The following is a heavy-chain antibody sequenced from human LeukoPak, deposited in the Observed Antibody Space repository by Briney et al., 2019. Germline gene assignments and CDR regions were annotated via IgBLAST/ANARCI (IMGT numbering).Heavy chain of an antibody. D-gene: IGHD3-10*01. Sequence: ASVKVSCKVSGYALTELSMHWVRQAPGKGLEWMGGFDPEDGGTIYAQKFQGRVTMTEDTSTDTAYMELSSLRSDDTAVYYCARDLDQYNGRFGGFGHDFWGQGTLVTVSS. CDR3: ARDLDQYNGRFGGFGHDF. J-gene: IGHJ4*02. CDR2: FDPEDGGT. CDR1: GYALTELS. V-gene: IGHV1-24*01.